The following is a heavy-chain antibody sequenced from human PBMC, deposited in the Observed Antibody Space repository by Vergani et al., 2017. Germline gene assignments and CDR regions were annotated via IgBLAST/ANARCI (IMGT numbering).Heavy chain of an antibody. V-gene: IGHV3-11*05. CDR2: ISSSSSYT. D-gene: IGHD6-19*01. J-gene: IGHJ4*02. CDR3: ARLSRYSSDDLDY. CDR1: GFTFSDYY. Sequence: QVQLVESGGGVVQPGRSLRLSCAASGFTFSDYYMSWIRQAPGKGLEWVSYISSSSSYTNYADSVKGRFTISRDNAKNSLYLQMNSLRAEDTAVYYCARLSRYSSDDLDYWGQGTLVTVSS.